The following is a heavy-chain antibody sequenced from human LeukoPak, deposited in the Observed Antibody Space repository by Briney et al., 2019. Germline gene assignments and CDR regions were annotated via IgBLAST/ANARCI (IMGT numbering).Heavy chain of an antibody. CDR3: AKGKYFDWLLEAFDI. CDR1: GFTFSSYA. V-gene: IGHV3-64*01. J-gene: IGHJ3*02. CDR2: ISSNGGST. D-gene: IGHD3-9*01. Sequence: PGGSLRLSCAASGFTFSSYAMHWVRQAPGKGLEYVSAISSNGGSTYYANSVKGRFTISRDNSKNTLYLQMNSLRAEDTAVYYCAKGKYFDWLLEAFDIWGQGTMVTVSS.